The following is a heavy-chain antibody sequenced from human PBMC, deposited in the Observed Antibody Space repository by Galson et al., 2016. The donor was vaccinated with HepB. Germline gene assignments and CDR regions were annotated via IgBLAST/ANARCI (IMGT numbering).Heavy chain of an antibody. CDR1: GYTFTSHQ. V-gene: IGHV1-3*01. CDR2: INAANGDT. CDR3: ARDTSHIYYGDFDY. J-gene: IGHJ4*02. D-gene: IGHD1-26*01. Sequence: SVKVSCKASGYTFTSHQIHWVRQAPGQRLEWMGWINAANGDTKYSQRFQDRVTITRDTSASTAYMELSSLRSEDTALYYCARDTSHIYYGDFDYWGQGTLVTVSS.